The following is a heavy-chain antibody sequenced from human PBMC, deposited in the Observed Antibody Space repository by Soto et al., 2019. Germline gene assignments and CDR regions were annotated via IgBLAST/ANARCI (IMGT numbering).Heavy chain of an antibody. CDR1: GGSIGSYY. CDR3: ARDGCSSTSCYTIRWFDP. CDR2: IYYSGST. D-gene: IGHD2-2*02. Sequence: SETLSLTCTVSGGSIGSYYWSLIGQPPGKGLEWIGYIYYSGSTNYNPSLKSRVTISVDTSKNQFSLKLSSVTAADTAVYYCARDGCSSTSCYTIRWFDPWGQGTLVTVSS. V-gene: IGHV4-59*01. J-gene: IGHJ5*02.